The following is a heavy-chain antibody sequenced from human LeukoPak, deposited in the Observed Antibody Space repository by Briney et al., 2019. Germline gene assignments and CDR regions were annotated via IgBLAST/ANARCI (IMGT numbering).Heavy chain of an antibody. J-gene: IGHJ4*02. D-gene: IGHD3-3*01. CDR1: GGSISGSSYY. CDR2: INHSGST. CDR3: ARGVRLRYYDFWSGYYYFDY. V-gene: IGHV4-39*07. Sequence: SETLSLTCTVSGGSISGSSYYWGWIRQPPGKGLEWIGEINHSGSTNYNPSLKSRVTISVDTSKNQFSLKLSSVTAADTAVYYCARGVRLRYYDFWSGYYYFDYWAREPWSPSPQ.